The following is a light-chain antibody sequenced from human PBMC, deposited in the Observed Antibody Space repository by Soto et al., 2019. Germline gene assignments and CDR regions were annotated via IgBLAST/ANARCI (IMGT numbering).Light chain of an antibody. CDR1: QSVSSY. CDR3: QQRSNWPWT. J-gene: IGKJ1*01. Sequence: ELVLTQSPATLSLSPGERATLSCRASQSVSSYLAWYQQKPGQAPRLLIYDASNRATGIPARFSGSGSGTDFTLTISSLEPEDCAVYYCQQRSNWPWTFGQGTKV. V-gene: IGKV3-11*01. CDR2: DAS.